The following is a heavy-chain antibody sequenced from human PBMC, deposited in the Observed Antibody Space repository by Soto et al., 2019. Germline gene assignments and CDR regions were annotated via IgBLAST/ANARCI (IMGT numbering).Heavy chain of an antibody. CDR2: ISSSSSYI. CDR3: AKDQRSSSPRYNWLDP. CDR1: GFTFSSYS. D-gene: IGHD6-6*01. J-gene: IGHJ5*02. Sequence: GGSLRLSCAASGFTFSSYSMNWVRQAPGKGLEWVSSISSSSSYIYYADSVKGRFTISRDNAKNSLYLQMNSLRAEDTAVYYCAKDQRSSSPRYNWLDPWGQGTLVTVS. V-gene: IGHV3-21*04.